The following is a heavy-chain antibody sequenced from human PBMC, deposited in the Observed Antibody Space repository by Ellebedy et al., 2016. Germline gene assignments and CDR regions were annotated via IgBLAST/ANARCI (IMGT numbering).Heavy chain of an antibody. Sequence: SDTLSLTXTVSGGSISSGGYYWSWIRQHPGKGLEWIGYIYYSGSTYYNPSLKSRVTISVDTSKNQFSLKLNSVTAADTAVYYCARAWPGIAAAFDIWGQGTMVTVSS. CDR2: IYYSGST. CDR1: GGSISSGGYY. V-gene: IGHV4-31*03. CDR3: ARAWPGIAAAFDI. J-gene: IGHJ3*02. D-gene: IGHD6-13*01.